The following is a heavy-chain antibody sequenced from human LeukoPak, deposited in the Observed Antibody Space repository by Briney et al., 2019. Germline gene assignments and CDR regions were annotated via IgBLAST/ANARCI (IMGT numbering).Heavy chain of an antibody. D-gene: IGHD5-24*01. Sequence: ASVKVSCKASGYTFTSYGISWVRQAPGQGLEWMGWIGAYNGNTNYAQKLQGRVTMTTDTSTSTAYMELRSLRSDDTAVYYCARDRDGYNPEGAFDIWGQGTMVTVSS. CDR3: ARDRDGYNPEGAFDI. J-gene: IGHJ3*02. CDR2: IGAYNGNT. CDR1: GYTFTSYG. V-gene: IGHV1-18*01.